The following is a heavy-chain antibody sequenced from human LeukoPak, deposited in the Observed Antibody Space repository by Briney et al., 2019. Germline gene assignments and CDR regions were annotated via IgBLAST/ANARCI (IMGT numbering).Heavy chain of an antibody. V-gene: IGHV1-18*01. CDR1: GYTFTSYG. J-gene: IGHJ3*02. CDR3: ARDTGVVPAAYDAFDI. D-gene: IGHD2-2*01. Sequence: ASVKVSCKASGYTFTSYGISWVRQAPGRGLEWMGWISAYNGNTNYAQKLQGRVTMTTDTSTSTAYMELRSLRSDDTAVYYCARDTGVVPAAYDAFDIWGQGTMVTVSS. CDR2: ISAYNGNT.